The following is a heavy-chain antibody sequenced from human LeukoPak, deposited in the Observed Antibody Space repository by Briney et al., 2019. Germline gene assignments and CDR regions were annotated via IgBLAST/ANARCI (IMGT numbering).Heavy chain of an antibody. CDR2: INHSGST. CDR3: ARAPRREQSLDY. Sequence: PSETLSLTCAVYGGSFSGYYWSWIRQPPGKGLEWIGEINHSGSTNYNPSLKSRVTISVDTSKNQFSLKLSSVTAADTAVYYCARAPRREQSLDYWGQGTLVTVSS. CDR1: GGSFSGYY. J-gene: IGHJ4*02. D-gene: IGHD1-26*01. V-gene: IGHV4-34*01.